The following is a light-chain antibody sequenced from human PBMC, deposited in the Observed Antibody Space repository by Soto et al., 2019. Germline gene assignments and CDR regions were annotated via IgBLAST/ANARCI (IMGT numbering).Light chain of an antibody. CDR1: QSVSSN. V-gene: IGKV3-15*01. J-gene: IGKJ5*01. Sequence: EIVMTQSPATLSVSPGERATLSCRASQSVSSNLAWYQQKPGQAPRLLIYGASTRATGIPARFSGSGSGTEFTLTISSLQSEDFAVYYCQQYNNWPRITCGQATRMDI. CDR2: GAS. CDR3: QQYNNWPRIT.